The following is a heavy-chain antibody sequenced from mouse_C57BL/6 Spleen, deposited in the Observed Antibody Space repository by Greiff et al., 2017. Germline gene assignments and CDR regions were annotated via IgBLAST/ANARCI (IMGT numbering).Heavy chain of an antibody. CDR1: GFSLTSYA. D-gene: IGHD1-1*01. CDR2: IWTGGGT. V-gene: IGHV2-9-1*01. J-gene: IGHJ4*01. CDR3: ASHYGSSYIYAMDY. Sequence: VQLVESGPGLVAPSQSLSITCTVSGFSLTSYAISWVRQPPGKGLEWLGVIWTGGGTNYNSALKSRLSISKDNSKSQVFLKMNSLQTDDTARYYCASHYGSSYIYAMDYWGQGTSVTVSS.